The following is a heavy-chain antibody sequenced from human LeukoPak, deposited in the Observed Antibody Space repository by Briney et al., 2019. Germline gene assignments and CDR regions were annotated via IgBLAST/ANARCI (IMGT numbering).Heavy chain of an antibody. D-gene: IGHD6-13*01. CDR1: GYTFTSYD. Sequence: ASVKVSCKASGYTFTSYDINWVRQATGQGLEWMGWMNPNSGNTGYAQKFQGRVTMTRNTSISTAYMELSSLRSEDTAVYYCAKAPSSSWWGNYWGQGTLVTVSS. CDR2: MNPNSGNT. V-gene: IGHV1-8*01. CDR3: AKAPSSSWWGNY. J-gene: IGHJ4*02.